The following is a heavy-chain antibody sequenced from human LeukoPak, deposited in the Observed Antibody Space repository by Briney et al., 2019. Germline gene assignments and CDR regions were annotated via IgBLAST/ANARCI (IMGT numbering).Heavy chain of an antibody. V-gene: IGHV1-18*01. D-gene: IGHD3-22*01. Sequence: ASVKVSCKASDYTFTSYGISWVRQAPGQGLEWMGWISAYNGNTNYAQKLQGRVTMTTDTSTSTAYMELRSLRSDDTAVYYCARGYYYDSSGYYTPDYWGQGTLVTVSS. J-gene: IGHJ4*02. CDR3: ARGYYYDSSGYYTPDY. CDR1: DYTFTSYG. CDR2: ISAYNGNT.